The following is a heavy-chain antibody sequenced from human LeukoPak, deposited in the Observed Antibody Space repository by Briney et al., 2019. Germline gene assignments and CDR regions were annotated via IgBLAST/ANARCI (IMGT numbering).Heavy chain of an antibody. D-gene: IGHD5-12*01. V-gene: IGHV1-18*01. CDR2: ISGYNGNT. J-gene: IGHJ4*02. CDR1: GYTFSSYG. CDR3: ARSSLGTITAGPFDY. Sequence: ASVKVSCKASGYTFSSYGIAWERQAPGQGLEWMGWISGYNGNTNYAQKLQGRVSMTTDTSTTTAYMELRSLTSDDTALYYCARSSLGTITAGPFDYWGQGTLVTVSS.